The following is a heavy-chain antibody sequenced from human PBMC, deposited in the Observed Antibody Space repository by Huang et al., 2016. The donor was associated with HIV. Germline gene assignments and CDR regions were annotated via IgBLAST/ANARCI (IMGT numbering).Heavy chain of an antibody. J-gene: IGHJ5*02. D-gene: IGHD4-17*01. V-gene: IGHV5-51*01. CDR1: GYMFTKYW. Sequence: EVQLVQSGAEVKKPGESLKISCKGSGYMFTKYWIGWGRQMPGKGLELMGIIYPGDSDTRYSPSFQGQVTISADKSITTAYLQWSSLKASDTAIYYCARHDGARPGWVDNWGQGTLVTVSS. CDR3: ARHDGARPGWVDN. CDR2: IYPGDSDT.